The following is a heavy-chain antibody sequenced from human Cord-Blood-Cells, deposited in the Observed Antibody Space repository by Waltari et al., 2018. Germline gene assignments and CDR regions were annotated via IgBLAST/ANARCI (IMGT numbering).Heavy chain of an antibody. Sequence: EVQLLESGGGLVQPGGSLRLSCAASGFTFSSYAMSWVRQAPGKGLGWVSAISGSGGSTYYADSVKGRFTIARDNSKNTLYLQMNSLRAEDTAVYYCAKGRKYSSYYFDYWGQGTLVTVSS. D-gene: IGHD6-6*01. CDR3: AKGRKYSSYYFDY. CDR1: GFTFSSYA. J-gene: IGHJ4*02. CDR2: ISGSGGST. V-gene: IGHV3-23*01.